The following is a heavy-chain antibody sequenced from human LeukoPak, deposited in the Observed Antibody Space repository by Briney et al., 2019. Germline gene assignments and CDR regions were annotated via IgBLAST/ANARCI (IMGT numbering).Heavy chain of an antibody. V-gene: IGHV1-2*02. Sequence: GASVKVSCKASGYTFIGYYMHWGRQAPGHGLGWMGWINPNSGGTNYAQKFQGRVTMTRDTSISTAYMELSRLKSDDTAVYYCATAYGSGTDFYYWGQGTLVTVSS. D-gene: IGHD3-10*01. CDR1: GYTFIGYY. CDR3: ATAYGSGTDFYY. CDR2: INPNSGGT. J-gene: IGHJ4*02.